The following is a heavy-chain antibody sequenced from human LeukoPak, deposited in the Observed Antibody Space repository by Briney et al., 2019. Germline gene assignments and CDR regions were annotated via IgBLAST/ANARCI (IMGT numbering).Heavy chain of an antibody. CDR1: GGSITEYY. J-gene: IGHJ4*02. CDR3: ARVFRRDGYFDY. V-gene: IGHV4-59*01. CDR2: IFYSGTT. D-gene: IGHD5-24*01. Sequence: SETLSLTCTVSGGSITEYYWSWIRQPPGKGLEWLGYIFYSGTTNYNPSLNGRVTISADASKNQFSLQLSSVTAADTDVYYCARVFRRDGYFDYWGQGTLVTVSS.